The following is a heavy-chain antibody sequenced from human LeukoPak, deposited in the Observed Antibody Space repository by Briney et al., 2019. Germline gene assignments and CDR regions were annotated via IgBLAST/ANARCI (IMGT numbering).Heavy chain of an antibody. CDR2: IYYSGST. CDR3: ARDMGLQRTVRFDP. D-gene: IGHD4/OR15-4a*01. Sequence: SETLSLTCTVSGGSISSYYWSWIRQPPGKGLEWIGYIYYSGSTNYNPSLKNRVTISVDTFKDQFSLKLNSVTAADTAVYYCARDMGLQRTVRFDPWGQGTLVTVSS. CDR1: GGSISSYY. J-gene: IGHJ5*02. V-gene: IGHV4-59*01.